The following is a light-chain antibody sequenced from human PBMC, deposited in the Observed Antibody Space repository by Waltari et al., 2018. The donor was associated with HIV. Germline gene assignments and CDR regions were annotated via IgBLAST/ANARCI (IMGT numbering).Light chain of an antibody. V-gene: IGKV1-39*01. CDR3: QQTNIFPRT. CDR1: QSINTN. J-gene: IGKJ1*01. CDR2: HAS. Sequence: DIQMTQSPSPLSAYAGDRVTITCRASQSINTNLHWYQQKPGKAPYLVMYHASTLQSGVPSRFSGSGSGTDFTLTISSLRPEDFATYYCQQTNIFPRTFGPGTKVE.